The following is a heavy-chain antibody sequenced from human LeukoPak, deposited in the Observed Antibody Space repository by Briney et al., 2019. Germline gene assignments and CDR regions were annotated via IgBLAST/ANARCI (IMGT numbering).Heavy chain of an antibody. V-gene: IGHV4-30-2*01. CDR2: IYHSGSI. J-gene: IGHJ4*02. CDR1: GGCISNNHYY. Sequence: PSQTLSLTCTVSGGCISNNHYYWTWIRQPPGKGLEWIGYIYHSGSIYYNPSLKSRVTISVDKSKNQFSLKLTSVTAADTAVYYCASLGGIAAASDYWGQGTLVTVSS. CDR3: ASLGGIAAASDY. D-gene: IGHD6-13*01.